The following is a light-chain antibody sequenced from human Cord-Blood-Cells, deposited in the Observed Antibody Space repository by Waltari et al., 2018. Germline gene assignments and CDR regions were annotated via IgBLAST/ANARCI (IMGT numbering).Light chain of an antibody. CDR2: EDN. CDR1: RGSSASNY. J-gene: IGLJ3*02. Sequence: NFMLTQHHSVSESTGKTVTIPFTGCRGSSASNYGQWHQQLPGSSPTTVIYEDNQRPSGVPDRFSGSIDSSSNSASLTISGLKTEDEADYYCQSYDSSNWVFGGGTKLTVL. CDR3: QSYDSSNWV. V-gene: IGLV6-57*01.